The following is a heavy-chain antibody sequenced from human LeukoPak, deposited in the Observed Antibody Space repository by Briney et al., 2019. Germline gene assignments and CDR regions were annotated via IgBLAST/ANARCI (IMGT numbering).Heavy chain of an antibody. CDR2: ISSSSSYI. J-gene: IGHJ3*02. Sequence: GGSLRLSWAASGFTFSSYSMNWVRQAPGKGLEWVSSISSSSSYIYYADSVKGRFTISRDNAKNSLYLQMNSLRAEDTAVYYCARDRAAMADDAFDIWGQGTMVTVSS. D-gene: IGHD2-2*01. CDR1: GFTFSSYS. CDR3: ARDRAAMADDAFDI. V-gene: IGHV3-21*01.